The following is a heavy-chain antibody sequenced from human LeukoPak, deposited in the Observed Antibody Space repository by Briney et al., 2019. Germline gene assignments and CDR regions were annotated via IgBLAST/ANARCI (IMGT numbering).Heavy chain of an antibody. D-gene: IGHD2/OR15-2a*01. CDR1: GNYW. CDR2: INSDGSWT. CDR3: VSFYETY. Sequence: GGSLRLSCVASGNYWMHWVRQAPGKGLVWVSHINSDGSWTSYADSVKGRFTISKDNAKNTVYLQMNSLRAEDTAVYYYVSFYETYWGRGTLVTVSS. J-gene: IGHJ4*02. V-gene: IGHV3-74*01.